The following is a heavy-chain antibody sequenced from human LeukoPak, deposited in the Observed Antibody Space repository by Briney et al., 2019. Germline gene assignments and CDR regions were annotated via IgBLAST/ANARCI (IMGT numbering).Heavy chain of an antibody. CDR3: AREKRALNPWGTAAFDI. Sequence: GGSLRLSCAASGFTFSSYTMSWVRQAPGKGLEWVAIISYDGSNKYYADSVKGRFTISRDNSKNTLYLQMNSLRAEDTAVYYCAREKRALNPWGTAAFDIWGQGTMVTVSS. CDR2: ISYDGSNK. CDR1: GFTFSSYT. D-gene: IGHD3-16*01. J-gene: IGHJ3*02. V-gene: IGHV3-30-3*01.